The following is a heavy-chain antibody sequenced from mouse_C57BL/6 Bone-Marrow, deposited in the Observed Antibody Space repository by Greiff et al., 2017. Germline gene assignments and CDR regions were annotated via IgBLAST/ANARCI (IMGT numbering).Heavy chain of an antibody. Sequence: QVQLQQPGAELVRPGSSVKLSCKASGYTFTSYWMHWVKQRPIQGLEWIGNIDPSDSETHYNQKFKDKATLTVDKSSSTAYMQLSSLTSEESAVYYCAREVWSYYYAMDYWGQGTSVTVSS. CDR1: GYTFTSYW. CDR3: AREVWSYYYAMDY. V-gene: IGHV1-52*01. CDR2: IDPSDSET. D-gene: IGHD2-10*02. J-gene: IGHJ4*01.